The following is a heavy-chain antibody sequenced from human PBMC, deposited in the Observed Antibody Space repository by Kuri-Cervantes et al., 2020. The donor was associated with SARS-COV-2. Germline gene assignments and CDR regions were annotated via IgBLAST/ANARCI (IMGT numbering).Heavy chain of an antibody. CDR3: ARDFNPLDY. Sequence: ETLSLTCTASGFSISDRAYWMSWVRQAPGKGLEWVANIKQDGSEKYYVDSVKGRFTISRDNAKNSLYLQMNSLRAEDTAVYYCARDFNPLDYWGQGTLVTVSS. CDR1: GFSISDRAYW. CDR2: IKQDGSEK. J-gene: IGHJ4*02. V-gene: IGHV3-7*01.